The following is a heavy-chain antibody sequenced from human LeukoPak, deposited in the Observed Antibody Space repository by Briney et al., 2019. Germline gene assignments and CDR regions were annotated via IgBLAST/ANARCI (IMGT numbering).Heavy chain of an antibody. D-gene: IGHD5-12*01. CDR1: GASISSSNYY. CDR3: AKSNGYGLIDY. J-gene: IGHJ4*02. CDR2: IYSSGNT. Sequence: SETLSLTCAVSGASISSSNYYWGWVRQSPGKRLEWIGNIYSSGNTYYNVSLKSRVTMYIDTSKNQFSLKLSSVTAADTAMYYCAKSNGYGLIDYWGQGTLVTVSS. V-gene: IGHV4-39*01.